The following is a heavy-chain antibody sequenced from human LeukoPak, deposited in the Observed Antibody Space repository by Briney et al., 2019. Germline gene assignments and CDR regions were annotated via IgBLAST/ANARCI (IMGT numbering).Heavy chain of an antibody. CDR2: TYYSAST. Sequence: PSETLSLTCAVYGGSFSGYYWSWIRQPPGRGLEWIGYTYYSASTNYNPSLKSRVTISSDTSKKQFSLKMSSVTAADTAVYYCARGQMTAVPLLDYWGQGALVTVSS. D-gene: IGHD4-11*01. CDR1: GGSFSGYY. V-gene: IGHV4-59*01. CDR3: ARGQMTAVPLLDY. J-gene: IGHJ4*02.